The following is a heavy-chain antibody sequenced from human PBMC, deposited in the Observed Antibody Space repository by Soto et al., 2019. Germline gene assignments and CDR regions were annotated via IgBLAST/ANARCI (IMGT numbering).Heavy chain of an antibody. Sequence: EAQLGESGGGLVQPGGSLRLSCAASGFTFSSYWMHWVRQAPGKGLVWVSRINPDGRTTNYADSVKGRFTISRDNANDTLFLQMNSLRAEDTAVYYCARVRVSGYEFDPWGQGTLITVSS. CDR2: INPDGRTT. V-gene: IGHV3-74*01. CDR3: ARVRVSGYEFDP. CDR1: GFTFSSYW. D-gene: IGHD5-12*01. J-gene: IGHJ5*02.